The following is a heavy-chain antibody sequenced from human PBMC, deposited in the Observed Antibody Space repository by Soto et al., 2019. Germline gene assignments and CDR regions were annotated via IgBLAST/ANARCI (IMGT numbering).Heavy chain of an antibody. CDR3: ARVGVGQSPHYGMDV. D-gene: IGHD3-16*01. J-gene: IGHJ6*02. V-gene: IGHV4-31*03. CDR2: IYYSGST. Sequence: QVQLQESGPGLVKPSQTLSLTCTVSGGSISSGGYYWSWIRQHPGKGLEWIGYIYYSGSTYYNPSLKSRVTISVDKSKNQFSLKLSSVTAADTAVYYCARVGVGQSPHYGMDVWGQGTTVTVSS. CDR1: GGSISSGGYY.